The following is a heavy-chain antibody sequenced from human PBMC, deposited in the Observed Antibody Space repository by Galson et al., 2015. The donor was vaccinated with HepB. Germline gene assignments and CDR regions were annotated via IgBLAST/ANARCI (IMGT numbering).Heavy chain of an antibody. D-gene: IGHD1-26*01. J-gene: IGHJ3*01. V-gene: IGHV3-11*01. CDR3: ARDVGATIAFDV. CDR2: ITTTGITI. Sequence: SLRLSCAASGFTFSDYYMTWIRQAPGKGLEWVSYITTTGITIYYADSVKGRFTISRDNAKNSLFLQMNSLRAEDTAVYYCARDVGATIAFDVWGHGTIVTVSS. CDR1: GFTFSDYY.